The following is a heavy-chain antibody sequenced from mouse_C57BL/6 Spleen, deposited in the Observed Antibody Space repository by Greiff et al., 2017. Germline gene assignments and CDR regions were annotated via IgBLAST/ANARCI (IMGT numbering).Heavy chain of an antibody. CDR1: GYAFSSYW. CDR2: MYPGDGDT. V-gene: IGHV1-80*01. Sequence: VQLQQSGAELVKPGASVKISCKASGYAFSSYWMNWVKKRPGKGLEWIGQMYPGDGDTNYNGKFKGKATLTADQSSSTAYMQLSSLTSEDSAVYFCARSGTTVVPYFDYWGEGTTLTVSA. J-gene: IGHJ2*01. D-gene: IGHD1-1*01. CDR3: ARSGTTVVPYFDY.